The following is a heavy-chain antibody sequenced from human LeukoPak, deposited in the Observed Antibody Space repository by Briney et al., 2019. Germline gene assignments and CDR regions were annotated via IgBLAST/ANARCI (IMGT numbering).Heavy chain of an antibody. CDR3: ATETIGRHYDY. CDR1: GFTFSSCG. Sequence: GRSLRLSCAASGFTFSSCGFNWVRQAPGKGLEWVSSIGHTGTDRYYADSVRGRFTISRDNAKNSMYLQMDSLRDEDTAVYYCATETIGRHYDYWGQGTLLTVSS. D-gene: IGHD1-14*01. V-gene: IGHV3-21*01. J-gene: IGHJ4*02. CDR2: IGHTGTDR.